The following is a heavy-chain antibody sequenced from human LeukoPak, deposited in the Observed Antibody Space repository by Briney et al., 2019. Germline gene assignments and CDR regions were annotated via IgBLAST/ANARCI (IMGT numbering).Heavy chain of an antibody. V-gene: IGHV1-69*13. J-gene: IGHJ4*02. CDR3: ARDEGMGQYYFDY. D-gene: IGHD3-16*01. CDR1: GGTFSSYA. CDR2: IIPIFGTA. Sequence: SVTVSCKASGGTFSSYAISWVRQAPGQGLEWMGGIIPIFGTANYAQKFQGRVTITADESTSTAYMELSSLRSEDTAVYYCARDEGMGQYYFDYWGQGTLVTVSS.